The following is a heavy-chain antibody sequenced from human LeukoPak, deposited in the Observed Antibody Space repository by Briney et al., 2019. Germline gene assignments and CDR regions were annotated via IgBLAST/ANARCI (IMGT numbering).Heavy chain of an antibody. Sequence: ASVKVSCKASGYNFSSYDINWVRQAPGQGPEWMGWMNPNTGNTGYAQSFQGRIDLTRNPSISTAYMELSSLRSEDTALYYCVRAPQEGRDILTRVQTGNWFHPWGQGTLVTVSS. CDR3: VRAPQEGRDILTRVQTGNWFHP. V-gene: IGHV1-8*01. D-gene: IGHD3-9*01. J-gene: IGHJ5*02. CDR2: MNPNTGNT. CDR1: GYNFSSYD.